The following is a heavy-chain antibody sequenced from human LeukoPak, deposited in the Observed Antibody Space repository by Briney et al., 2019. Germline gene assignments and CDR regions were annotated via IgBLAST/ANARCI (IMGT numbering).Heavy chain of an antibody. CDR3: ARGGGDTYDDPYYFDY. V-gene: IGHV1-69*13. Sequence: SVKVSCKASGGTFSSYAISWVRQAPGQGLEWMGGIIPIFGTANYAQKFQGRVTITADESTSTAYMELSSLRSEDTAVYYCARGGGDTYDDPYYFDYWGQGTLVTVST. CDR2: IIPIFGTA. CDR1: GGTFSSYA. D-gene: IGHD3-3*01. J-gene: IGHJ4*02.